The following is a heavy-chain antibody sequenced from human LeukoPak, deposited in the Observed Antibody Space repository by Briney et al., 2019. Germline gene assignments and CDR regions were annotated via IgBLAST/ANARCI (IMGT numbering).Heavy chain of an antibody. D-gene: IGHD5-24*01. J-gene: IGHJ4*02. CDR3: AKDDAWLQFND. CDR2: ISWNSGSI. Sequence: GGSLRLSCAASGFTFDDYAMHWVRQAPGKGLEWVSGISWNSGSIGYADSVKGRFTISRDNAKNTLYLHMNSLRAGDTAVYFCAKDDAWLQFNDWGQGTLVTVSS. CDR1: GFTFDDYA. V-gene: IGHV3-9*01.